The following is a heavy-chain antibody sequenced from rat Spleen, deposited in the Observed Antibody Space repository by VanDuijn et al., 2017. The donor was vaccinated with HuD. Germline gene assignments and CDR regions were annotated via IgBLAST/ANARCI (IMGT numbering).Heavy chain of an antibody. CDR3: ARGLGAPFDY. D-gene: IGHD5-1*01. CDR2: ISYDGGST. Sequence: EVQLVESGGGLVQPGRSLKLSCAASGFTFSDYDMAWVRQAPTKGLEWVASISYDGGSTYYRDSVKGRFTISRDNAKNTQYLQMDSLRSEDTATYYCARGLGAPFDYWGQGVMVTVSS. J-gene: IGHJ2*01. CDR1: GFTFSDYD. V-gene: IGHV5S13*01.